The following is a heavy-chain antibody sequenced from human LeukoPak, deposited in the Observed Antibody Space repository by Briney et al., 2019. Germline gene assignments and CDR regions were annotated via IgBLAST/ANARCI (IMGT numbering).Heavy chain of an antibody. J-gene: IGHJ4*02. CDR1: GGSIGSYY. V-gene: IGHV4-59*01. CDR3: ARSKDGFNADY. D-gene: IGHD5-24*01. CDR2: IYYSVST. Sequence: SETLSLTCTVSGGSIGSYYWNWIRQPPGKGLEWIGYIYYSVSTNYNPSLKSRATISVDTSKNQFSLKVSSVTAADTAVYYCARSKDGFNADYWGQGILVTVSS.